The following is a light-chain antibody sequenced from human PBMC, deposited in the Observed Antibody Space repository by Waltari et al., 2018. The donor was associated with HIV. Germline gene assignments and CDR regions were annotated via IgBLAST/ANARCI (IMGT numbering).Light chain of an antibody. V-gene: IGLV1-40*01. CDR3: QSYDTSLSGSL. CDR2: GNN. Sequence: SVLTKPPEVSGGPGQRVTNYCTGRSTKIGARARIDVRWYQQLPGQAPKLLISGNNPLPSGVPDRFSGSKSGASASLAITGLLAEDESDYYCQSYDTSLSGSLFGGGTKLTVL. CDR1: STKIGARARID. J-gene: IGLJ3*02.